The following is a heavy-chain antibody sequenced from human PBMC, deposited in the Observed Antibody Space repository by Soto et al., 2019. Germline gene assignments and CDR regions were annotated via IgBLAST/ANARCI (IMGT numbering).Heavy chain of an antibody. J-gene: IGHJ6*02. CDR1: GYTFTSYG. CDR3: AREWEYCSGGSCHKTYYYYGMDV. CDR2: ISAYNGNT. D-gene: IGHD2-15*01. Sequence: QVQLVQSGAEVKKPGASVKVSCKASGYTFTSYGISWVRQAPGQGLEWMGWISAYNGNTNYAQKLQGRVTMTTDTSTSTADMELRSLRSDDTAVYYCAREWEYCSGGSCHKTYYYYGMDVWGQGTTVTVSS. V-gene: IGHV1-18*01.